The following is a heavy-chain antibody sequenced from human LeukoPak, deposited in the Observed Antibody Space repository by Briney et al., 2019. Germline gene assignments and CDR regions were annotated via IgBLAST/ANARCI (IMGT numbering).Heavy chain of an antibody. D-gene: IGHD3-10*01. J-gene: IGHJ4*02. CDR1: GGSFSGYY. V-gene: IGHV4-34*01. Sequence: PSETLCLTCAVYGGSFSGYYWSWIRQPPGKGLEWIGEINHSGSTNYNPSLKSRVTISVDTSKNQFSLKLSSVTAADTAVYYCARDRLTPMVRGSLDYWGQGTLVTVSS. CDR2: INHSGST. CDR3: ARDRLTPMVRGSLDY.